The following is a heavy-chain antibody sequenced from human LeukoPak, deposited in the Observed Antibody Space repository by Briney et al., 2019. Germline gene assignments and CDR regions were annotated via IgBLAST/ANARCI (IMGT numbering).Heavy chain of an antibody. D-gene: IGHD6-13*01. J-gene: IGHJ3*02. CDR3: ARVPLGIWAFDI. V-gene: IGHV4-31*03. Sequence: SETLSLTCTVSGGSISSGGYYWNWIRQHPGKGLEWIGYIYYSGSTYYNPSLKSRVTISVDTSKNQFSLKLSSVTAADTAVYYCARVPLGIWAFDIWGQGTIVTVSS. CDR1: GGSISSGGYY. CDR2: IYYSGST.